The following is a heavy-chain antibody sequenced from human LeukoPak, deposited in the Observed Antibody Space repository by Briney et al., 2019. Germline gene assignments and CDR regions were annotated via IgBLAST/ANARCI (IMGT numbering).Heavy chain of an antibody. CDR1: GGSVSSGSYY. CDR3: AKDRPYGGNTRRFDY. V-gene: IGHV4-61*01. CDR2: IYYSGST. Sequence: PSETLSLTCTVSGGSVSSGSYYWSWIRQPPGKGLEWIGYIYYSGSTNYNPSLKSRVIISIDTSKNQFSLQLSSVTAADTAVYYCAKDRPYGGNTRRFDYWGQGTLVTVSS. D-gene: IGHD4-23*01. J-gene: IGHJ4*02.